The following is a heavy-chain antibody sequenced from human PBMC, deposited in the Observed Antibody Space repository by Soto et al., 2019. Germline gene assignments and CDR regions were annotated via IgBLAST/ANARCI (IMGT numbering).Heavy chain of an antibody. Sequence: GGSLRLSCAASGFTFSSYAMSWVRQAPGKRLEWLSLISGSGATTYYADSVKGRFIVSEDKSNNTACLQMNSLRADDTDLYYCTKSSVHCSGGSCFDFWGQRTLVTVSS. J-gene: IGHJ5*01. CDR1: GFTFSSYA. CDR2: ISGSGATT. V-gene: IGHV3-23*01. CDR3: TKSSVHCSGGSCFDF. D-gene: IGHD2-15*01.